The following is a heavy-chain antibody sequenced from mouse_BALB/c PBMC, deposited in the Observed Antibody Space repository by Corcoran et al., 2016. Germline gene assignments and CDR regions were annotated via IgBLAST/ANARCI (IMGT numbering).Heavy chain of an antibody. V-gene: IGHV1S136*01. Sequence: EVQLQQSGPELVKPGASVKMSCKASGYTFTSYVMHWVKQKPGQGLEWIGYINPYNDGTKYNEKFKGKATLTSDKSSSTAYMELSSLTSEDSAVYYCARYPPLYYDSSWFAYWGQGTLVTVSA. CDR2: INPYNDGT. D-gene: IGHD2-4*01. CDR3: ARYPPLYYDSSWFAY. CDR1: GYTFTSYV. J-gene: IGHJ3*01.